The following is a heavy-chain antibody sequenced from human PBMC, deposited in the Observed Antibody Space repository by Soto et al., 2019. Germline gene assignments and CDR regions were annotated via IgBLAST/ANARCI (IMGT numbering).Heavy chain of an antibody. V-gene: IGHV5-51*01. CDR2: IYPGDSGT. J-gene: IGHJ4*02. Sequence: PGESLKISCMGSGYNFNIYWIAWVRQMPGKGLEWMGVIYPGDSGTRYSPSFQGQVTISVDKSISTAYLQWASLRASDTAIYYCARQDGDGLYYFDYWGQGTLVTVSS. D-gene: IGHD4-17*01. CDR1: GYNFNIYW. CDR3: ARQDGDGLYYFDY.